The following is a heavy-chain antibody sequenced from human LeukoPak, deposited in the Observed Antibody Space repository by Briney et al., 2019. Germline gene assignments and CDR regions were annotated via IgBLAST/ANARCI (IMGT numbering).Heavy chain of an antibody. Sequence: SETLSLTCTVSGGSISSYYWSWIRQPAGKAPEWIGRIRSSGIINYNPPLKSRVTISLDYSNNQVSLKLNYVTAADTAVYYCVRDEANSGYPDYWGQGTLATVSS. CDR3: VRDEANSGYPDY. J-gene: IGHJ4*02. V-gene: IGHV4-4*07. CDR1: GGSISSYY. CDR2: IRSSGII. D-gene: IGHD3-22*01.